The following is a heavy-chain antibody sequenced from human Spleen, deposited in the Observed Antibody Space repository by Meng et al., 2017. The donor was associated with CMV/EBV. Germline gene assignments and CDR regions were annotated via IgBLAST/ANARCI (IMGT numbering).Heavy chain of an antibody. CDR3: AVFVVAGTIYYYGMDV. D-gene: IGHD6-19*01. CDR1: GGTFTTYA. J-gene: IGHJ6*02. Sequence: SVKVSCKPSGGTFTTYAITWVRQAPGQGLECLGGILTVLGIANYTQKFQGRVTITADKSTSTAYMELSSLRSEDTAVYYCAVFVVAGTIYYYGMDVWGQGTTVIVSS. V-gene: IGHV1-69*10. CDR2: ILTVLGIA.